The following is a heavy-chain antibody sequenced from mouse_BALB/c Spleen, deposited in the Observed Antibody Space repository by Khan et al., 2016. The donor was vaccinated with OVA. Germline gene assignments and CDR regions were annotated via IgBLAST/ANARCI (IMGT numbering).Heavy chain of an antibody. CDR2: IAPANGKT. V-gene: IGHV14-3*02. J-gene: IGHJ1*01. CDR3: AHPSYDPRYFEV. Sequence: EVKLLESGAELVKPGASVKLSCSASGFNINDSYIHWVKQRPEQGLEWIGRIAPANGKTEYAPKFQGKATITADTSSNTSYLQLSSLTAEDSAVYCCAHPSYDPRYFEVWGAGTTVTVSS. D-gene: IGHD2-3*01. CDR1: GFNINDSY.